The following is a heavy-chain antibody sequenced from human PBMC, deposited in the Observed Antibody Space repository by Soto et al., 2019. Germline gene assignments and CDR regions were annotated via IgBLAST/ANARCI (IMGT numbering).Heavy chain of an antibody. V-gene: IGHV5-51*01. CDR3: VRPDSTGYYSH. CDR2: ISPADSDT. J-gene: IGHJ4*02. D-gene: IGHD3-9*01. CDR1: GYIFTNYW. Sequence: GESLKISCKGSGYIFTNYWIGWVRQIPGKGLEWMGIISPADSDTRYSPSFQGQVTVSVDKSISTAYLHRGSLKASDTAMYYCVRPDSTGYYSHWGQGTPVTVS.